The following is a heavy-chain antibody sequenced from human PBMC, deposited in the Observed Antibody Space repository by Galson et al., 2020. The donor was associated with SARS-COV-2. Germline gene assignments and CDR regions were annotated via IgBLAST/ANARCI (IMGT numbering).Heavy chain of an antibody. V-gene: IGHV3-48*04. Sequence: GESLKISCAASGFTFSSYSMNWVRQAPGQGLEWVSYISSSSSTIYYADSVKGRFTISRDNAKNSLYLQMNSLRAEDTAVYYCARDLVVRGTNWFDPWGQGTLVTVSS. CDR2: ISSSSSTI. CDR3: ARDLVVRGTNWFDP. D-gene: IGHD3-10*01. J-gene: IGHJ5*02. CDR1: GFTFSSYS.